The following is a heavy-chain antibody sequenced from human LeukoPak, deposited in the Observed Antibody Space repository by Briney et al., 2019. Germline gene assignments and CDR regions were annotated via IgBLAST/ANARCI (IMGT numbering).Heavy chain of an antibody. V-gene: IGHV5-51*01. J-gene: IGHJ4*02. D-gene: IGHD3-3*01. CDR1: GYSFTSYW. CDR2: IYPGDSDT. CDR3: AGGEDFWGVYSFDY. Sequence: GESLKISCKGSGYSFTSYWIGWVRQMPGKGLEWMGIIYPGDSDTRYSPSFQGQVTISADKSISTAYLQWSSLKASDTAMYYCAGGEDFWGVYSFDYGGKGPLAPFPS.